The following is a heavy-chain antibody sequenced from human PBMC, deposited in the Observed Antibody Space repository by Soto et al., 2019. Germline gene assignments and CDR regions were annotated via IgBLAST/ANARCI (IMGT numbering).Heavy chain of an antibody. D-gene: IGHD5-18*01. Sequence: GASVKVSCKASGYTFTSYYMHWVRQAPGQGLEWMGIINPSGGSTSYAQKFQGRVTMTRDTSTSTVYKELSSLRSEDTAVYYCARDRAADTAMVIYGMDVWGQGTTVTVSS. V-gene: IGHV1-46*01. CDR2: INPSGGST. CDR1: GYTFTSYY. J-gene: IGHJ6*02. CDR3: ARDRAADTAMVIYGMDV.